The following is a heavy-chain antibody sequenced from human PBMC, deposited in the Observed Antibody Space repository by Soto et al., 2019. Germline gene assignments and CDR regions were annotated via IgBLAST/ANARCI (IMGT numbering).Heavy chain of an antibody. CDR2: ISSSSSTI. CDR1: GFTFSSYS. V-gene: IGHV3-48*01. D-gene: IGHD2-2*01. CDR3: AREALIVVVPAATNNWFDP. J-gene: IGHJ5*02. Sequence: PGGSLRLSCAASGFTFSSYSMNWVRQAPGKGLEWVSYISSSSSTIYYADSVKGRFTISRDNAKNSLYLQMNSLRAEDTAVYYCAREALIVVVPAATNNWFDPWGQGTLVTVSS.